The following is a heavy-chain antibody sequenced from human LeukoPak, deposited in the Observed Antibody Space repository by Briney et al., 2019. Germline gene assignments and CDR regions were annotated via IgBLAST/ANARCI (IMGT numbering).Heavy chain of an antibody. D-gene: IGHD2-15*01. Sequence: GGSLRLSCAASGFTFSSYEMNWVRQAPGKGLEWVSYISSSGSTIYYADSVKGRFTISRDNAKNSLYLQMNSLRAEDTAVYYCAGAGGYCSGGSCYLQYLRMPDYWGQGTLVTVSS. CDR2: ISSSGSTI. CDR1: GFTFSSYE. J-gene: IGHJ4*02. V-gene: IGHV3-48*03. CDR3: AGAGGYCSGGSCYLQYLRMPDY.